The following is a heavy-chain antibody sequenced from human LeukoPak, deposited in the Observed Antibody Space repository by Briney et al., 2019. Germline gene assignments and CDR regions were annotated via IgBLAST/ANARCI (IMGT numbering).Heavy chain of an antibody. J-gene: IGHJ4*02. V-gene: IGHV1-18*01. CDR2: ISAYNGNT. D-gene: IGHD3-10*01. CDR3: ARVSSRSYYNSPKFDY. Sequence: GSSVKVSCQASGYTFPRYGISWVRQAPGQGLEGMGWISAYNGNTNYAQKLQGRVTMTTDTSTSTAYMELRSLRSDDTAVYYCARVSSRSYYNSPKFDYWGQGTLVTVSS. CDR1: GYTFPRYG.